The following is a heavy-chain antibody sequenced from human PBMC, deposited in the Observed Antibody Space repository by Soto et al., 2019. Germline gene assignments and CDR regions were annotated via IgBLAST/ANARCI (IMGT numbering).Heavy chain of an antibody. CDR3: ARDSISFFGS. D-gene: IGHD3-9*01. CDR1: DGSISSGNYY. V-gene: IGHV4-61*01. CDR2: IYSSANT. J-gene: IGHJ4*02. Sequence: SETLSLTCTVSDGSISSGNYYWSWIRQPPGKGPDWIGYIYSSANTLYNPSLKSRVIMSVDTSTNQFSLKLTSVTAADTGVYYCARDSISFFGSWGQGTLVTV.